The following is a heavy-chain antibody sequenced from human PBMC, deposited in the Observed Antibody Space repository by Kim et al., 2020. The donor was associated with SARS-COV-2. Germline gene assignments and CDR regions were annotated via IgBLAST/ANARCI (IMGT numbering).Heavy chain of an antibody. Sequence: SLKSRVTISVDTAQNQFSLKLSSVTAADTAVYYCAGHGPYYYGSAYYFDYWGQGTLVTVSS. V-gene: IGHV4-39*01. J-gene: IGHJ4*02. D-gene: IGHD3-10*01. CDR3: AGHGPYYYGSAYYFDY.